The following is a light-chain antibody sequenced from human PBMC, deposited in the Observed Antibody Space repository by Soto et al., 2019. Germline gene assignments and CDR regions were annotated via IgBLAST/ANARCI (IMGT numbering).Light chain of an antibody. CDR2: ATS. CDR1: QGITKY. V-gene: IGKV1-16*01. CDR3: QQYDSFPRT. Sequence: DIQMTQSPSSLSASVGDRVTITCRASQGITKYLAWFQQSPGKAPKSLIYATSRLQSGVPSRFSASGSGTDFDLAISGLQPEDFATYYCQQYDSFPRTFGQGTKLQMK. J-gene: IGKJ2*01.